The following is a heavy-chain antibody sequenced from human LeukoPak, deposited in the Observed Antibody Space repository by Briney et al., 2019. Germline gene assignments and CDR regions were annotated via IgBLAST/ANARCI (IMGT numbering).Heavy chain of an antibody. V-gene: IGHV3-21*01. J-gene: IGHJ4*02. Sequence: GGSLRLSCAASGFTFSSYSMNWVRQAPGKGLEWVSSISSSSSYIYYADSVKGRFTISRDNAKNSLYLQMNSLRAEDTAVYYCARDRAVAGYYYFDYWGQGTLVTVSS. CDR2: ISSSSSYI. CDR3: ARDRAVAGYYYFDY. CDR1: GFTFSSYS. D-gene: IGHD6-19*01.